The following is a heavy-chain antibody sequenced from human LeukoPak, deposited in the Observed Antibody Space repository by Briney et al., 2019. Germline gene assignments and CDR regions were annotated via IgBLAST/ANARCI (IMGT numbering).Heavy chain of an antibody. CDR2: IYYSGNT. CDR3: ARVAQYSGYDLDY. CDR1: GGSISSGGYY. V-gene: IGHV4-31*03. J-gene: IGHJ4*02. Sequence: SQTLSLTCTVSGGSISSGGYYWSWFRQHPGKGLEWIGYIYYSGNTYYNPSFKSRVTLSVDTSKNQFSLKLSSVTAADTAVYYCARVAQYSGYDLDYWGQGTLVTVSS. D-gene: IGHD5-12*01.